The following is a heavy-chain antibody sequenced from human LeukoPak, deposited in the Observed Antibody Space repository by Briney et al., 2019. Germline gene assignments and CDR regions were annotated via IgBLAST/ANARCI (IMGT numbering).Heavy chain of an antibody. J-gene: IGHJ3*02. CDR3: EKDRGTPDVFNI. Sequence: GGSLRLSCVGSGFNFRGFWMHWVRQVPGKGLVWVSRINNEGTNAIYGDSVKGRFTISRDNAKNTLYLEMSSLRAEDTAVYYCEKDRGTPDVFNIWAKGKMVTVS. D-gene: IGHD3-16*01. CDR1: GFNFRGFW. CDR2: INNEGTNA. V-gene: IGHV3-74*01.